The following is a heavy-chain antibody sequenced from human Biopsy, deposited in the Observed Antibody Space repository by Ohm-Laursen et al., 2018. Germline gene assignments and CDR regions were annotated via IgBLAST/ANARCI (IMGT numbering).Heavy chain of an antibody. CDR2: ISSSGNST. V-gene: IGHV3-23*01. CDR1: GFTFATYG. J-gene: IGHJ4*02. Sequence: GQTLSLTCAASGFTFATYGMSWVRQAPGKGLEWVSGISSSGNSTYYAGSVKGRFTISRDNSKNTLYLQLNSLRVDDTAVYYCAKDRFPYTSGYSSVFEYWGQGTLVTVSS. CDR3: AKDRFPYTSGYSSVFEY. D-gene: IGHD3-22*01.